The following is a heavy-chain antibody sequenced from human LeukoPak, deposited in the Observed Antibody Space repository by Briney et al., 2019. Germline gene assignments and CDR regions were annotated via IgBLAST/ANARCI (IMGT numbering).Heavy chain of an antibody. J-gene: IGHJ5*02. V-gene: IGHV3-30*03. CDR3: ARRAGDTGGEGWFDP. CDR1: GFTFSRYG. Sequence: PGGSLRLSCAASGFTFSRYGMHWVRQAPGKGLEWLAVISYDGGNRHYADSVKGRFTISRDNSKSTLYLQMNSLKPDDTAVYYCARRAGDTGGEGWFDPWGQGTLVTVSS. CDR2: ISYDGGNR. D-gene: IGHD2-8*02.